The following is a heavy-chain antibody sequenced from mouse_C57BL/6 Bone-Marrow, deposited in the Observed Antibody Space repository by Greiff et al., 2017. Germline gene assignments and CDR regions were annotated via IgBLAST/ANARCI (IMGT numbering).Heavy chain of an antibody. Sequence: VHVKQSGPVLVKPGASVKMSCKASGYTFTDYYMNWVKQSHGKSLEWIGVINPYNGGTSYNQKFKGKATLTVDKSSSTAYMELNSLTSEDSAVYYCAREPGFDVWGTGTTVTVSS. V-gene: IGHV1-19*01. CDR1: GYTFTDYY. CDR3: AREPGFDV. CDR2: INPYNGGT. J-gene: IGHJ1*03.